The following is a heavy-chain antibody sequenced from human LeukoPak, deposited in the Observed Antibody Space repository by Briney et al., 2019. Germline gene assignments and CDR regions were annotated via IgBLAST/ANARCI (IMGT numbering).Heavy chain of an antibody. J-gene: IGHJ3*02. CDR2: ISSSSSSI. CDR3: AREDYSSSPNAFDI. V-gene: IGHV3-48*01. Sequence: GGSLRLSXAASGFTFSSYSMTWVCQAPGKGLEWVSYISSSSSSIYYADSVKGRFTISRDNAKNSLYLQMNSLRAEDTAVYYCAREDYSSSPNAFDIWGQGTMVTVSS. D-gene: IGHD6-6*01. CDR1: GFTFSSYS.